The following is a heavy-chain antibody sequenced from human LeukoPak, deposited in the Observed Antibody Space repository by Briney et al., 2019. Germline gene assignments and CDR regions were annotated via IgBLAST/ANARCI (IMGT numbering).Heavy chain of an antibody. V-gene: IGHV1-18*04. CDR1: GYTFTSYY. CDR3: ARVDIVVVPAANWFDP. CDR2: ISAYNGNT. Sequence: ASVKVSCKASGYTFTSYYMLWVRQAPGQGLEWMGWISAYNGNTNYAQKLQGRVTMTTDTSTSTAYMELRSLRSDDTAVYYCARVDIVVVPAANWFDPWGQGTLVTVSS. J-gene: IGHJ5*02. D-gene: IGHD2-2*03.